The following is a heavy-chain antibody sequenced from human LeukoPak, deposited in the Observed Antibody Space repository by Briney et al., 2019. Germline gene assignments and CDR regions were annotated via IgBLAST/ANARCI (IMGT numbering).Heavy chain of an antibody. V-gene: IGHV4-61*02. J-gene: IGHJ4*02. D-gene: IGHD6-19*01. CDR1: GGSVSSGSYY. CDR2: IYSSGST. Sequence: PSETLSLTCTVSGGSVSSGSYYWSWIRQPAGKGLEWIGRIYSSGSTNYNPSLKSRVTMSVDTSKNQFSLKLSSVTVADTAMYYCARVLTGYTSGPWDYWGQGTLVTVSS. CDR3: ARVLTGYTSGPWDY.